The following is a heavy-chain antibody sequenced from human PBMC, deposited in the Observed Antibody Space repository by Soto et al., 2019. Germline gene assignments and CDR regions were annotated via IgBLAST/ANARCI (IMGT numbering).Heavy chain of an antibody. CDR3: ASHFYYDSSGHYPQYYFDY. CDR2: IIPIFGTA. Sequence: ASVKVSCKASGGTFSSYAISWVRQAPGQGLEWMGGIIPIFGTANYAQKFQGRVTITADESTSTAYMELSSLRSEDTAVYYCASHFYYDSSGHYPQYYFDYWGQGTLVTVSS. CDR1: GGTFSSYA. V-gene: IGHV1-69*13. J-gene: IGHJ4*02. D-gene: IGHD3-22*01.